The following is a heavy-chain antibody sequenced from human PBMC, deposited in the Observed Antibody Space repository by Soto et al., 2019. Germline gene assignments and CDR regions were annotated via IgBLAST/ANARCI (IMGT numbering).Heavy chain of an antibody. CDR3: ANFAAPTRH. CDR2: IFNDGIV. J-gene: IGHJ4*02. Sequence: GGSLRLSCAASGFSVSASHMSWVRQAPGKGLEWVSIIFNDGIVNYADSVQGRFSISRDSFKNTVSLQMNSLSDEDTAVYYCANFAAPTRHWGQGTLVTVSS. V-gene: IGHV3-53*01. D-gene: IGHD6-13*01. CDR1: GFSVSASH.